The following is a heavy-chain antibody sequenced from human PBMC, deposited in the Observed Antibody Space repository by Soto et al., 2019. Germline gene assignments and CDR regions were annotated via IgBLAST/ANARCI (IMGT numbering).Heavy chain of an antibody. J-gene: IGHJ4*02. D-gene: IGHD2-8*01. CDR2: IHYSGST. Sequence: SETLSLTCTVSGDSIGTTHSYWAWTRQSPGKGLERIGNIHYSGSTYYMPSLRSRVTLSVDTSKNQFSLRLTSVTAEDTAVYYCARHEGNGNVWPLDYWGQGILVTVSS. V-gene: IGHV4-39*01. CDR1: GDSIGTTHSY. CDR3: ARHEGNGNVWPLDY.